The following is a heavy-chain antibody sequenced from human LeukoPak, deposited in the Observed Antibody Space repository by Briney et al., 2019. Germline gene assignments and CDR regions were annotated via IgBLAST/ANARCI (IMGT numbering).Heavy chain of an antibody. CDR1: GGSLSSGGYY. CDR2: TYYSGST. V-gene: IGHV4-31*03. D-gene: IGHD3-22*01. J-gene: IGHJ4*02. CDR3: ASGGGSSGPGIYFDY. Sequence: SQTLSLTCTVSGGSLSSGGYYWSWVRQHPGTGLEWIGYTYYSGSTYYNPSLKSRVTISVDTSKNQFSLKLSSVTAADTAVYYCASGGGSSGPGIYFDYWGQGTLVTVSS.